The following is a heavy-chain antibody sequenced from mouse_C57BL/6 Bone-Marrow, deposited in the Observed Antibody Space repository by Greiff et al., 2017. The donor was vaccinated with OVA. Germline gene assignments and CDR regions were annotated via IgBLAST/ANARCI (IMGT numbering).Heavy chain of an antibody. J-gene: IGHJ2*01. Sequence: VQGVESGAELVRPGTSVKVSCKASGYAFTNYLIEWVKQRPGQGLEWIGVINPGSGGTNYNEKFKGKATLTADKSSSTAYMQLSSLTSEDSAVYFCARSAVYYDYDGYYFDYWGQGTTLTVSS. CDR3: ARSAVYYDYDGYYFDY. V-gene: IGHV1-54*01. D-gene: IGHD2-4*01. CDR1: GYAFTNYL. CDR2: INPGSGGT.